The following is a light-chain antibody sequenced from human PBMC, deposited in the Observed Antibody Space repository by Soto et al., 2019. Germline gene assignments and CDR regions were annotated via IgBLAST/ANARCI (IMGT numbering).Light chain of an antibody. CDR2: PNSDGSH. V-gene: IGLV4-69*01. CDR3: QTWGTGILV. CDR1: SGHSSYA. J-gene: IGLJ3*02. Sequence: QLVLTQSPSASASLGASVKLTCALSSGHSSYAIAWHQQQPEKGPRALMKPNSDGSHTRGDGIPDRFSGSSSGAERYLTISSLQSEDEADYYCQTWGTGILVFGGGTKLTVL.